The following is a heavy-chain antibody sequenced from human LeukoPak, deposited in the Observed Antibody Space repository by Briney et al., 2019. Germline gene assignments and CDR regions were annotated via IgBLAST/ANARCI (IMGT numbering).Heavy chain of an antibody. J-gene: IGHJ5*02. CDR1: GFTVSSKY. CDR3: ARDQYWFDP. CDR2: IYSGGST. Sequence: GGSLRLSCAVSGFTVSSKYMSSVRQAPGKGLEWVSVIYSGGSTNYADSVKGRLTMSSDNPNNTLYLQMNSLRAEDTAVYYCARDQYWFDPCGQGTLVTVSS. V-gene: IGHV3-66*01.